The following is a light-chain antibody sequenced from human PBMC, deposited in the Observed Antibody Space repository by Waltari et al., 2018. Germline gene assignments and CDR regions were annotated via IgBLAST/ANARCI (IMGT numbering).Light chain of an antibody. CDR2: EDT. Sequence: SYELTQPPSVSVSPGQTARIPCPGDAFPKKDVYWYQQKSGQAPVLVIYEDTERPSGIPERFSGSSSGTMATLTISGAQVEDEADYYCYSGDDSGNQEVFGGGTKLTVL. CDR3: YSGDDSGNQEV. V-gene: IGLV3-10*01. CDR1: AFPKKD. J-gene: IGLJ2*01.